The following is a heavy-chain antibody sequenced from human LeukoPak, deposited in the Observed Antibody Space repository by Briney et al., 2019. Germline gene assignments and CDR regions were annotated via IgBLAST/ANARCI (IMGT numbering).Heavy chain of an antibody. J-gene: IGHJ4*02. V-gene: IGHV1-2*02. D-gene: IGHD3-10*01. CDR1: GYSFTAFY. CDR3: ARDGEYGTGSYYRGSFHY. CDR2: IHPRSGDT. Sequence: GASVKVSCKASGYSFTAFYIHWVRQAPGQGLEWMGWIHPRSGDTRYAQKFQGRVTMARDTSISTVYMDLSSLGSDDTAVYYCARDGEYGTGSYYRGSFHYWGQGILVTVSS.